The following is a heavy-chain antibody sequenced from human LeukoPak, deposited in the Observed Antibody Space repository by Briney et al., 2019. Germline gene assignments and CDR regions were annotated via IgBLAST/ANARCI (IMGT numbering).Heavy chain of an antibody. CDR1: GYTFTSYD. CDR2: MNPNSGNT. CDR3: ARGGCSSTSCYSFYYYMDV. Sequence: ASVKVSCKASGYTFTSYDINWVRQATGQGLEWMGWMNPNSGNTGYAQKFQGRVTITRNTSISTAYMELSSLRSEDTTVHYCARGGCSSTSCYSFYYYMDVWGKGTTVTVSS. V-gene: IGHV1-8*03. J-gene: IGHJ6*03. D-gene: IGHD2-2*01.